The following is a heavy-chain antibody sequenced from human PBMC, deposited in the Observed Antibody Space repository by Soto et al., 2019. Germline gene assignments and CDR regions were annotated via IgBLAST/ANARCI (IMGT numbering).Heavy chain of an antibody. D-gene: IGHD3-22*01. CDR3: ARAPMVLTRSYFDS. Sequence: SETLSLTCTVSDGSISNFYWSWIRQPPGKGLEWIGYISSSGNTNYNPSLKSRVSISVDTSKNQFSLNLTSVTAADTAVYYCARAPMVLTRSYFDSWGQGTPVTVA. J-gene: IGHJ4*02. CDR1: DGSISNFY. V-gene: IGHV4-59*01. CDR2: ISSSGNT.